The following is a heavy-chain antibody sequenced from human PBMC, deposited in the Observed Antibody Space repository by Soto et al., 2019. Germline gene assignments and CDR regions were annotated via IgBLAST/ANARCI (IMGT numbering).Heavy chain of an antibody. Sequence: QVQLQQWGAGLLKPSETLSLTCAVYGGSFSGYYWSWIRQPPGKGLELIGEINHSGSTNYNPSLKSRVTISVDTSKNQFSLKLSSVTAADTAVYYCASEMAAAGYYFDYWGQGTLVTVSS. CDR1: GGSFSGYY. D-gene: IGHD6-13*01. CDR3: ASEMAAAGYYFDY. CDR2: INHSGST. J-gene: IGHJ4*02. V-gene: IGHV4-34*01.